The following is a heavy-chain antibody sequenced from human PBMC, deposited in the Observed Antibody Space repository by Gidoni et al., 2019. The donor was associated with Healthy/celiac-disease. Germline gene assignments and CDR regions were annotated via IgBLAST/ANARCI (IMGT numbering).Heavy chain of an antibody. V-gene: IGHV3-21*01. CDR2: ISSSSSYI. J-gene: IGHJ4*02. CDR3: AREREVGAFDY. CDR1: GFTFSSYS. Sequence: EVQLVESGGGLVTPGGSLRLSCAASGFTFSSYSMNWVRQAPGKGLEWVASISSSSSYIYYADSVKGRFTISRDNAKNSLYLQMNSLRAEDTAVYYCAREREVGAFDYWGQGTLVTVSS. D-gene: IGHD1-26*01.